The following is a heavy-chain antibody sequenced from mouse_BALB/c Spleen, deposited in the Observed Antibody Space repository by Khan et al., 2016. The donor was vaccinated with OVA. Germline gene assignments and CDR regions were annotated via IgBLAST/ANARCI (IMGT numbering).Heavy chain of an antibody. CDR1: GYSFTGYF. Sequence: MQLEESGPELVKPGASVKISCKASGYSFTGYFMNWVMQSHGKSLEWIGRINPHIGETFYNQKFKGKATLTVDESSSTVYMELRSLASEDSAVYYCARKNGGDLDYWGQGTTLTGSS. CDR3: ARKNGGDLDY. J-gene: IGHJ2*01. CDR2: INPHIGET. D-gene: IGHD1-1*01. V-gene: IGHV1-20*02.